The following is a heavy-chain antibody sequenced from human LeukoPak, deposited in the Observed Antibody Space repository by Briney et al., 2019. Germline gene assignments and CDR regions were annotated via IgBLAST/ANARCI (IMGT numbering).Heavy chain of an antibody. J-gene: IGHJ6*02. CDR1: GYTFTSYD. CDR2: MNPNSGNT. Sequence: GASVKVSYKASGYTFTSYDINWVRQATGQGREWMGWMNPNSGNTGYAQKFQGRVTMTRNTSISTAHMELSSLRSEDTAVYYCARVPYNWNYGSYYYYGMDVWGQGTTVTVSS. D-gene: IGHD1-7*01. CDR3: ARVPYNWNYGSYYYYGMDV. V-gene: IGHV1-8*01.